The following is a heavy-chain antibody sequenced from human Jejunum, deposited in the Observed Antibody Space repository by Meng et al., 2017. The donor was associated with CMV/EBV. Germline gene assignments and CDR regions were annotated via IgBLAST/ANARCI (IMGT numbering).Heavy chain of an antibody. CDR3: AKDGGSFLDYYFDY. J-gene: IGHJ4*02. Sequence: SEYTFTDYDMHWVRQAPGQGLEWMGWINPNTGDTNYAQKFHGRVTMTRDTSTNTAYMDLTGLRSDDTALYYCAKDGGSFLDYYFDYWGQGTLVTVSS. CDR1: EYTFTDYD. CDR2: INPNTGDT. V-gene: IGHV1-2*02. D-gene: IGHD1-26*01.